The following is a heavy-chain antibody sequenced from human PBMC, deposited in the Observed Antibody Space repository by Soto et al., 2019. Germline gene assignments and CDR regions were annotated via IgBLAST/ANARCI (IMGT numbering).Heavy chain of an antibody. CDR3: ARADTAMTTPFDY. CDR1: GGSISNFY. V-gene: IGHV4-59*12. CDR2: VDYSGTA. J-gene: IGHJ4*02. Sequence: QVQLQESGPGLVKPPETLSLTCTVSGGSISNFYWSWIRQPPGKGLEWIGYVDYSGTANYNPYLKSRVSMSVDTSKNQLSLKVTSVTAADTAMYYCARADTAMTTPFDYWGQGTLVTVSS. D-gene: IGHD5-18*01.